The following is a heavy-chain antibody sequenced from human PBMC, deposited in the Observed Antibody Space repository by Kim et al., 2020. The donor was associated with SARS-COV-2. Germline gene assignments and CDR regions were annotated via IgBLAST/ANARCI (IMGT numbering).Heavy chain of an antibody. CDR2: INQDGSED. Sequence: GSLRLSCAASGFNFRSFCMTWVRQAPGKGLEWVATINQDGSEDYYVDSVKGRFTISRDNAKNSLFLQMNSLRAEDTAIYYCARLYYLDGSIYRQFDYWGQGTLVIVFS. V-gene: IGHV3-7*03. CDR1: GFNFRSFC. CDR3: ARLYYLDGSIYRQFDY. J-gene: IGHJ4*02. D-gene: IGHD3-22*01.